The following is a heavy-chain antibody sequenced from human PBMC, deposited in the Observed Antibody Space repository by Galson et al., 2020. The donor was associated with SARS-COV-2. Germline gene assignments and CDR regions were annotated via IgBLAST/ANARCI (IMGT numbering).Heavy chain of an antibody. CDR2: IYYSGST. V-gene: IGHV4-59*08. CDR1: GGSISSYY. CDR3: ARNLRYSGSYYLEYFDY. D-gene: IGHD1-26*01. Sequence: ETSETLSLTCTVSGGSISSYYWSWIRQPPGKGLEWIGYIYYSGSTNYNPSLKSRVTISVDTSQNQFSLKLSSVTAADTAVYYCARNLRYSGSYYLEYFDYWGQGTLVTVSS. J-gene: IGHJ4*02.